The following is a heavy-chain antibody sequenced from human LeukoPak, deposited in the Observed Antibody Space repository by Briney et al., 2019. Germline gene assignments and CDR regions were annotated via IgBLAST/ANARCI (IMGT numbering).Heavy chain of an antibody. Sequence: GGSLRLSCTASGFTLGSHDMHWVRQIPGQGLEWVAAVSSGFHAFFADSVQGRFTVSREDARNSLYLQMNSLRAGDTAAYYCVREARGYHYTYFDYWGQGTLVTVSS. CDR2: VSSGFHA. D-gene: IGHD5-18*01. CDR3: VREARGYHYTYFDY. V-gene: IGHV3-13*01. CDR1: GFTLGSHD. J-gene: IGHJ4*02.